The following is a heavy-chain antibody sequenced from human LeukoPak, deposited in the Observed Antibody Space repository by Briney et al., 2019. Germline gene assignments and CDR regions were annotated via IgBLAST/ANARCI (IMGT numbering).Heavy chain of an antibody. Sequence: GSLRLSRATSCFTLSNFAMNRVRQTPGKGLGWVAAKSSSDAGTYHADSVRGRFTISRDNSKNTLYLQMNSLRAEDAAVYFCAKAPVTSCRGAYCYPFDSWGQGTLVTVSS. CDR3: AKAPVTSCRGAYCYPFDS. CDR2: KSSSDAGT. V-gene: IGHV3-23*01. J-gene: IGHJ4*02. CDR1: CFTLSNFA. D-gene: IGHD2-21*01.